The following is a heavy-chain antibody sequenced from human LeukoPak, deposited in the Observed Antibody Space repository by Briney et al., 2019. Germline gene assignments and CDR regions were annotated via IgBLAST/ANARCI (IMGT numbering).Heavy chain of an antibody. V-gene: IGHV5-51*01. CDR1: GYSFTSYR. D-gene: IGHD6-19*01. Sequence: GESLKISCKGSGYSFTSYRIGWVRQMPGKGLEWMGIIYPGDSDTRYSPSFQGQVTISADKSISTAYLQWSSLKASDTAMYYCARLDSSGWSGGSYFDYWGQGTLVTVSS. CDR2: IYPGDSDT. CDR3: ARLDSSGWSGGSYFDY. J-gene: IGHJ4*02.